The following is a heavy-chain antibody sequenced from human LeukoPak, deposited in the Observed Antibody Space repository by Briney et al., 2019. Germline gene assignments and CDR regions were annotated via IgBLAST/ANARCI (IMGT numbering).Heavy chain of an antibody. CDR1: GYTFTSYD. CDR2: IIPIFGTA. Sequence: SVKVSCKASGYTFTSYDINWVRQATGQGLEWMGGIIPIFGTANYAQKFQGRVTITADESTSTAYMELSSLRSEDTAVYYCARSVFYAFDIWGQGTMVTVSS. CDR3: ARSVFYAFDI. V-gene: IGHV1-69*13. J-gene: IGHJ3*02.